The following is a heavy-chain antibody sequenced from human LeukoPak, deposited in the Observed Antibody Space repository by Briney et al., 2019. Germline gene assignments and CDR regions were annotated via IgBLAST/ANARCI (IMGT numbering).Heavy chain of an antibody. CDR2: ISSSSSYI. Sequence: GGSLRLSCAASGFTFDDYGMSWVRQAPGKGLEWVSSISSSSSYIYYADSVKGRFTISRDNAKNSLYLQMNSLRAEDTAVYYCARDQPNYDILTGYYPFDYWGQGTLVTVSS. J-gene: IGHJ4*02. D-gene: IGHD3-9*01. CDR1: GFTFDDYG. CDR3: ARDQPNYDILTGYYPFDY. V-gene: IGHV3-21*01.